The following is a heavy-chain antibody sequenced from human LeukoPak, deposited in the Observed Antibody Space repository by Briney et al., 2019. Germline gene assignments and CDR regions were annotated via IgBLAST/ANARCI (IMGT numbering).Heavy chain of an antibody. Sequence: GGSLRLSCAASGFSFSSYWMRWVRQAPGKGLVWVSRTNSDGSSTSYADSVKGRFTISRDNAKNTLYLQMNSLRAEDTAVYYCAIIAAPSSDYWGQGTLVTVSS. J-gene: IGHJ4*02. CDR2: TNSDGSST. CDR1: GFSFSSYW. V-gene: IGHV3-74*01. CDR3: AIIAAPSSDY. D-gene: IGHD6-6*01.